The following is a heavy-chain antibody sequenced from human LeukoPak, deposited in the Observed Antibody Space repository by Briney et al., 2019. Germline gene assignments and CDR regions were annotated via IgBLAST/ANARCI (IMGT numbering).Heavy chain of an antibody. CDR2: INMDGFSI. CDR3: VRAIAAARDY. V-gene: IGHV3-74*01. J-gene: IGHJ4*02. CDR1: GFTFSSYW. D-gene: IGHD6-13*01. Sequence: PGGSLRLSCAASGFTFSSYWMSWVRQAPGKGLVWVSRINMDGFSISYADSVKGRFTISRDNAKNTLYLQMNSLRAEDTAVYYCVRAIAAARDYWGQGTLVTVSS.